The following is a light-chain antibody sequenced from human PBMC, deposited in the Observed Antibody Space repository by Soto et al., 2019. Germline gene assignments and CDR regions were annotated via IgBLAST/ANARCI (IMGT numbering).Light chain of an antibody. V-gene: IGKV3-15*01. Sequence: EIVMTQSPATLSVSPGERATLSCRASQSVTSNLAWYQQRPDQAPRLLIYGASTRAADVPARFSGSGSGTEFTLTISSLQSEDFAVYYCQQYNNWPPYTFGQGTKLEIK. CDR2: GAS. J-gene: IGKJ2*01. CDR1: QSVTSN. CDR3: QQYNNWPPYT.